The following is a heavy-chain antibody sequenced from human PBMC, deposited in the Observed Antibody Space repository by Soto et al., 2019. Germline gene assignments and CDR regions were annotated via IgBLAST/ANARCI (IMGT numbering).Heavy chain of an antibody. CDR1: GDSISDHN. Sequence: PSETLSLTCSVSGDSISDHNWSWSRQSPGKGLEWIGYIFYSGTTDYNPSLRSRVTMSLDTANKKISLDLSSVTPADTAVYYCARDHGSRWYFDSWGQGTLVTVSS. J-gene: IGHJ4*02. CDR2: IFYSGTT. V-gene: IGHV4-59*11. CDR3: ARDHGSRWYFDS. D-gene: IGHD6-13*01.